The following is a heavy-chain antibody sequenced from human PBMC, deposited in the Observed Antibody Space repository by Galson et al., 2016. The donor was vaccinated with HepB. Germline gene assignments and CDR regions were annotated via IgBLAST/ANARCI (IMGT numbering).Heavy chain of an antibody. D-gene: IGHD2-2*01. V-gene: IGHV1-8*01. CDR3: ARAYCSSTICYYFGMDV. Sequence: SVKVSCKASGYSFSNYDINWVRQATGQGLQWMGWMQPNSGDTGFAQKFQGRVTMTRNTTISTAYLELSSLRSEDSAVYYCARAYCSSTICYYFGMDVWGQGTTVTVSS. CDR1: GYSFSNYD. CDR2: MQPNSGDT. J-gene: IGHJ6*02.